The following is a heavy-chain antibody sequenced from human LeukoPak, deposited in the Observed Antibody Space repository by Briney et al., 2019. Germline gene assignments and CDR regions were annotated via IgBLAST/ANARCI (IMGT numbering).Heavy chain of an antibody. D-gene: IGHD3-22*01. CDR2: IHHSGTT. V-gene: IGHV4-4*02. Sequence: PSETLSLTCTVSGGSISSSTWWSWVRQPPGKGLECIGEIHHSGTTNYNPSLKSRVTISIDKSKNQFSLKLSSVTAADTAVYYCAREASYYYDSSGYYSYAYWGQGTLVTVSS. J-gene: IGHJ4*02. CDR1: GGSISSSTW. CDR3: AREASYYYDSSGYYSYAY.